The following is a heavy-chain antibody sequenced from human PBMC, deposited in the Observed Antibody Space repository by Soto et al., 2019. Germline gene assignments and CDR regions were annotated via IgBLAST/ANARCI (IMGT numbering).Heavy chain of an antibody. Sequence: QVQLVQSGAEVKRPGSSVKVSCKGSGDTFNSYTVTWVRQAPGQGLEWMGRIIPMFGIASYAQNFQGRVTITAAKSTSTAYIELSSRRSDDTALYYCARDWGRSYVIQAAISAMAVWGQGTSVPVSS. J-gene: IGHJ6*02. CDR1: GDTFNSYT. CDR3: ARDWGRSYVIQAAISAMAV. D-gene: IGHD2-2*01. CDR2: IIPMFGIA. V-gene: IGHV1-69*08.